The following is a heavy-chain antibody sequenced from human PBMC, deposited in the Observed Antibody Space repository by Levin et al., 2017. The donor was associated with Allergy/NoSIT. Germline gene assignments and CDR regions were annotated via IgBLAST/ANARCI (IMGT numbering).Heavy chain of an antibody. Sequence: KISCKASGGTFSSYTISWVRQAPGQGLEWMGRIIPILGIANYAQKFQGRVTITADKSTSTAYMELSSLRSEDTAVYYCAMMIMVRGVPGWFDPWGQGTLVTVSS. CDR2: IIPILGIA. J-gene: IGHJ5*02. CDR3: AMMIMVRGVPGWFDP. D-gene: IGHD3-10*01. V-gene: IGHV1-69*02. CDR1: GGTFSSYT.